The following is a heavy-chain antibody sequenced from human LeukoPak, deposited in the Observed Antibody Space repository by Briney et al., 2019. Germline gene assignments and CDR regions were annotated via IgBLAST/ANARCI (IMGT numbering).Heavy chain of an antibody. CDR3: VKTPYSSTWYVGDY. J-gene: IGHJ4*02. CDR2: INSDGDST. Sequence: PGGSLRLSCSASGCTFSGYAMHWVRQAAGEGLEYVSAINSDGDSTYYADSVKGRFTISRDNSKNTLYLQMSSLRPEDSAVYYCVKTPYSSTWYVGDYWGQGTLVTVSS. CDR1: GCTFSGYA. V-gene: IGHV3-64D*06. D-gene: IGHD2/OR15-2a*01.